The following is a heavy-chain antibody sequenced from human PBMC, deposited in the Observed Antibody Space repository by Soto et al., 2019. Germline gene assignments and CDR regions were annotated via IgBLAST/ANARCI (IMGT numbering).Heavy chain of an antibody. Sequence: GGSLRLSCAASGFTLSDYAMTWVRQGPGKGLEWVSAISGSGDSTYYADSVKGRFTISRDNSKNTLYLQMNSLRTEDTAVYYCARALDFWSAYFDYWGQGSLVTVSS. J-gene: IGHJ4*02. CDR2: ISGSGDST. D-gene: IGHD3-3*01. V-gene: IGHV3-23*01. CDR1: GFTLSDYA. CDR3: ARALDFWSAYFDY.